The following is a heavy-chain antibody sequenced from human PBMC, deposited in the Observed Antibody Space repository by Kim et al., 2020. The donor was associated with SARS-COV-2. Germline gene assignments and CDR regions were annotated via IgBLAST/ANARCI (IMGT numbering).Heavy chain of an antibody. Sequence: GSTNYNLSLTSRVTISVDTSKNQFSLKLSYVTAADTAVYYCARWTKTFDYWGQGTLVTVSS. J-gene: IGHJ4*02. D-gene: IGHD2-8*01. CDR3: ARWTKTFDY. V-gene: IGHV4-34*13. CDR2: GST.